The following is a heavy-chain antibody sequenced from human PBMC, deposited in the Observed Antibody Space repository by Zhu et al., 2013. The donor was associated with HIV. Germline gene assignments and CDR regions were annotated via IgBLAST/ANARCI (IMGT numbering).Heavy chain of an antibody. V-gene: IGHV1-69*01. Sequence: QVQLVQSGAEVKKPGSSVKVSCKASGGTSSSYAISWVRQAPGQGLEWMGGIIPIFGTANYAQKFQGRVTITADESTSTAYMELSSLRSEDTAVYYCARDEGYYGSGTYYYYGMDVWGQGTTVTVSS. CDR2: IIPIFGTA. CDR1: GGTSSSYA. J-gene: IGHJ6*02. D-gene: IGHD3-10*01. CDR3: ARDEGYYGSGTYYYYGMDV.